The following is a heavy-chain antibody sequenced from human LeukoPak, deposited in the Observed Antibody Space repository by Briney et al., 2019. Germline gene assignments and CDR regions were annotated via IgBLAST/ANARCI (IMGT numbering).Heavy chain of an antibody. V-gene: IGHV4-34*01. CDR3: ARSQSVWAAPSFDI. D-gene: IGHD7-27*01. J-gene: IGHJ3*02. CDR1: TGSLSGYS. CDR2: THESRRT. Sequence: PSETLSLTCTVYTGSLSGYSWSWIRQSPGKGLEWIGETHESRRTDYNPSLKSRVTISRDTSKNQFSLTLTSVTAADTAVYYCARSQSVWAAPSFDIWGQGTMVTVS.